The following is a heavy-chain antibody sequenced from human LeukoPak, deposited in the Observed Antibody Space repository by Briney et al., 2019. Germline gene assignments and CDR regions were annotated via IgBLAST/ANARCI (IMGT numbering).Heavy chain of an antibody. V-gene: IGHV3-48*03. CDR3: ARDLGGYSYGL. CDR1: GFTFSSYE. D-gene: IGHD5-18*01. J-gene: IGHJ4*02. Sequence: GGSLRLSCAASGFTFSSYEMNWVRQAPGKGLEWVSYISSSGSTIYYADSVKGRFTISRDNAKNSLYLQMNSLRAEDTAVYYCARDLGGYSYGLWGQGTLVTVSS. CDR2: ISSSGSTI.